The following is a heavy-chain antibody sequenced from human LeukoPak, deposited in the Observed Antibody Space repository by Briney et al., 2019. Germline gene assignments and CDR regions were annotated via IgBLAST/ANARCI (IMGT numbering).Heavy chain of an antibody. D-gene: IGHD3-10*01. Sequence: GGSLRLSCAASGFTFSSYSMTWVRQAPGKGLEWVSFISSSSSYIYYADSVKGRFTISRDNAKSSLHLQMNSLRAEDTAVYYCARDSSGTDIWGQGTMVTVSS. CDR2: ISSSSSYI. J-gene: IGHJ3*02. CDR1: GFTFSSYS. V-gene: IGHV3-21*01. CDR3: ARDSSGTDI.